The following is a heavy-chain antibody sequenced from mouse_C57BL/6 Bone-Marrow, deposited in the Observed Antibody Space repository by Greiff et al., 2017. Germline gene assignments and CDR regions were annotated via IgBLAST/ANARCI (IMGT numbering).Heavy chain of an antibody. V-gene: IGHV1-77*01. CDR3: ASYYGSSYSYYFDY. J-gene: IGHJ2*01. CDR1: GYNFTDYY. CDR2: IGPGSGST. D-gene: IGHD1-1*01. Sequence: QVQLQQSGAELVKPGASVKISCKASGYNFTDYYINWVKQRPGQGLEWIGKIGPGSGSTYYNEKFKGKATLTADKSSSTAYMQLSSLTSEDSAVYFCASYYGSSYSYYFDYWGQGTTLTVSS.